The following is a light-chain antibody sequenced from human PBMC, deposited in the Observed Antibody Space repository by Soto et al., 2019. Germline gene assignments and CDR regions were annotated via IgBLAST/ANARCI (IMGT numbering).Light chain of an antibody. CDR1: QSVSSY. V-gene: IGKV3-20*01. CDR2: GAS. J-gene: IGKJ1*01. Sequence: EIVLTQSPATLSLSPGERATLSCRASQSVSSYLAWYQQKAGRAHRLLIYGASRRATGIPDRFSGSGSGTDFTLTISRLEPEDFAVYYCQQYGSSGTFGQGTKVDIK. CDR3: QQYGSSGT.